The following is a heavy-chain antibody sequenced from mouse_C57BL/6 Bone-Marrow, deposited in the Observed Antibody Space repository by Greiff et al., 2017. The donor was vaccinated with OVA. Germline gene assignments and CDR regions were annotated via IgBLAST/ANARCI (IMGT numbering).Heavy chain of an antibody. V-gene: IGHV1-82*01. CDR3: ARGNYGSGVFAY. Sequence: VKLQESGPELVKPGASVKISCKASGYAFSSSWMNWVKQRPGKGLEWIGRIYPGDGDTNYNGKFKGKATLTADKSSSTAYMQLSSLTSEDSAVYFCARGNYGSGVFAYWGQGTLVTVSA. J-gene: IGHJ3*01. D-gene: IGHD1-1*01. CDR2: IYPGDGDT. CDR1: GYAFSSSW.